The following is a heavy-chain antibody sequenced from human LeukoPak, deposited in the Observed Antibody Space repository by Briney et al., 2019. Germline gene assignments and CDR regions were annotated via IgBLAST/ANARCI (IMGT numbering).Heavy chain of an antibody. Sequence: SETLSLTCTVSGGSISSYYWSWIRQPPGKGLEWIGYIYYSGSINYNPSLKSRVAISVDTSKNQFSLKVSSVTAADTAVYYCARGNWYLDYWGQGTLVTVSS. CDR3: ARGNWYLDY. CDR2: IYYSGSI. J-gene: IGHJ4*02. V-gene: IGHV4-59*01. D-gene: IGHD1-1*01. CDR1: GGSISSYY.